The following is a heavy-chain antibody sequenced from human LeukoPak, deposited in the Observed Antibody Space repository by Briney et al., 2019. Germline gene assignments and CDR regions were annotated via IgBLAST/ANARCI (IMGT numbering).Heavy chain of an antibody. CDR1: GGSISSDY. CDR3: ARLLGWSGPINWFDP. CDR2: VYYSGIT. V-gene: IGHV4-59*08. Sequence: SETLSLTCTVSGGSISSDYWSWIRQPPGKGLEWIGYVYYSGITNYNPSLKSRVTISVGTSKDHFSLKLTSVTAAVTAVYYCARLLGWSGPINWFDPWGRGTLVTVSS. D-gene: IGHD3-3*01. J-gene: IGHJ5*02.